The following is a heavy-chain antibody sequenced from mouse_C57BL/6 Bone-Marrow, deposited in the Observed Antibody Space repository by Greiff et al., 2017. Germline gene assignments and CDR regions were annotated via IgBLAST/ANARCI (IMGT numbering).Heavy chain of an antibody. V-gene: IGHV3-6*01. D-gene: IGHD1-1*01. CDR2: ISYDGSN. Sequence: EVKLMESGPGLVKPSQSLSLTCSVTGYSITSGYYWNWIRQFPGNKLEWMGYISYDGSNNYNPSLKNRSSITRDTSKNQFFLKLNSVTTEDTATYYCARGCITTVAPLDYWGQGTTLTVS. CDR3: ARGCITTVAPLDY. J-gene: IGHJ2*01. CDR1: GYSITSGYY.